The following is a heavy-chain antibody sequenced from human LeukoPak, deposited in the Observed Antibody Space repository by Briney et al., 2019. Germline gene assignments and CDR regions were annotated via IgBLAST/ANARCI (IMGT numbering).Heavy chain of an antibody. CDR3: ARVEVKGPVDY. CDR1: GYTFTSYG. Sequence: ASVKVSCKASGYTFTSYGISWVRQAPGQGLEWMGWINTNTGNPTYAQGFTGRFVFSLDTSVSTAYLQISSLKAEDTAVYYCARVEVKGPVDYWGQGTLVTVSS. J-gene: IGHJ4*02. D-gene: IGHD4-23*01. CDR2: INTNTGNP. V-gene: IGHV7-4-1*02.